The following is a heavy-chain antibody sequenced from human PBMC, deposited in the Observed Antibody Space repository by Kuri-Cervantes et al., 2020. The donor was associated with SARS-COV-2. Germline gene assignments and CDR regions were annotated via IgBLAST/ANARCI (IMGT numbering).Heavy chain of an antibody. D-gene: IGHD3-3*01. CDR1: GFTFSSYE. CDR3: ARRNDFWSGAYFDY. J-gene: IGHJ4*02. CDR2: ISSSGSTI. V-gene: IGHV3-48*03. Sequence: GGSLRLSCAASGFTFSSYEMNWVRQAPGKGLEWVSYISSSGSTIYYADSVKGRFAIYRDNAKNSLYLQMNSLRAEDTAVYYCARRNDFWSGAYFDYWGQGTLVTVSS.